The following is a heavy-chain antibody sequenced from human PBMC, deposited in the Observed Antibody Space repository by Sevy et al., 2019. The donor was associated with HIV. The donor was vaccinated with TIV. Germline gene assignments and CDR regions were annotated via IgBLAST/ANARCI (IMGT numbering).Heavy chain of an antibody. Sequence: GGSLRLSCAASGFTVSSNYMSWVRQAPGKGLEWVSVIYSGGSTYYADSVKGRFTISRDNSKNTLYLQMNSLRAEDTAVYYCARDQGVVVPDGMDVWGQGTTVTVSS. D-gene: IGHD2-2*01. V-gene: IGHV3-53*01. J-gene: IGHJ6*02. CDR1: GFTVSSNY. CDR3: ARDQGVVVPDGMDV. CDR2: IYSGGST.